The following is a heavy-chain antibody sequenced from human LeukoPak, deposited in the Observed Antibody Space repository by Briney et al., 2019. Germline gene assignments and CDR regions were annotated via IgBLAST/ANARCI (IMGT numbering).Heavy chain of an antibody. Sequence: GASVKVSCKASGYTFTGYYMHWVRQAPGQGLEWMRRINPNSGGTNYAQKFQGRVTMTRDTSISAAYMELSRLRSDDTAVYYCARMPTYYDFWSARNHGMDVWGQGTTVTVSS. J-gene: IGHJ6*02. V-gene: IGHV1-2*06. CDR2: INPNSGGT. D-gene: IGHD3-3*01. CDR3: ARMPTYYDFWSARNHGMDV. CDR1: GYTFTGYY.